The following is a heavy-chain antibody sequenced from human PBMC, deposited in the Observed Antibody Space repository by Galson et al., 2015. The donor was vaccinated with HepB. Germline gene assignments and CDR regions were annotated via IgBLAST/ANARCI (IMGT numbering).Heavy chain of an antibody. CDR1: GLTFTNYA. V-gene: IGHV3-23*01. CDR3: AKDSAWRTIRMPDY. Sequence: SLRLSCAASGLTFTNYAMSWVRQAPGKGLEWVSGIYPDGHITYYADSVKGRFTISRDDSKNTVYLQMNSVRVEDTAVYFCAKDSAWRTIRMPDYWGQGTLVTVSS. J-gene: IGHJ4*02. D-gene: IGHD2-2*01. CDR2: IYPDGHIT.